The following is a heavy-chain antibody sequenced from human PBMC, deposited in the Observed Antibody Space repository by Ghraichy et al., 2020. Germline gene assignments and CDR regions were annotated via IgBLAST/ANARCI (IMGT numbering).Heavy chain of an antibody. CDR2: ISGRGDNT. CDR3: AKVLLWFGELSVDYAFDI. CDR1: GFTFSSYA. D-gene: IGHD3-10*01. V-gene: IGHV3-23*01. Sequence: GGSLRLSCAASGFTFSSYAMNWVRQAPGKELEWVSGISGRGDNTYYADSVKSRFTISRDNSKNTMYLQMNSLRAEDTALYYCAKVLLWFGELSVDYAFDIWGQGTMVTVS. J-gene: IGHJ3*02.